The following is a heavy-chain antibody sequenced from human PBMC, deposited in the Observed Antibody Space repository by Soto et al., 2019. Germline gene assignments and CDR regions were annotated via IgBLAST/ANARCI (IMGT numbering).Heavy chain of an antibody. D-gene: IGHD5-12*01. CDR3: ARGQVASLRGGMDV. J-gene: IGHJ6*02. Sequence: GASVKVSCKASGYTFTSYDINWVRQATGQGLEWMGWMNPNSGNTGYAQKFQGRVTMTRNASISTAYMELSSLRSEDTAVYYCARGQVASLRGGMDVWGQGTTVTVSS. CDR1: GYTFTSYD. V-gene: IGHV1-8*01. CDR2: MNPNSGNT.